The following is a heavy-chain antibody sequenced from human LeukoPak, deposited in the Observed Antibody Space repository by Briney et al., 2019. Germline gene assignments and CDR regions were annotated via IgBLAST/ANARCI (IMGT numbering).Heavy chain of an antibody. Sequence: GGSLRLSCAASGFTLSSFGMQWVRQAPGKALEGGALIWYGGSNEHYADYVTGRFAISRDNSTNTLYLQMNSLRAEDTAVYYCARDTWSYYDIMTGYYMQLDYWGQGTLVTVSS. D-gene: IGHD3-9*01. CDR3: ARDTWSYYDIMTGYYMQLDY. CDR1: GFTLSSFG. J-gene: IGHJ4*02. CDR2: IWYGGSNE. V-gene: IGHV3-33*01.